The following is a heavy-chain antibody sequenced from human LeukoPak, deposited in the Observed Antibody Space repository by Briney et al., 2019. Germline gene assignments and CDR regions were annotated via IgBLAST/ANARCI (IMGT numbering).Heavy chain of an antibody. CDR1: GYSISSGYY. V-gene: IGHV4-38-2*02. Sequence: SETLSLTCTVSGYSISSGYYWGWIRQPPGKGLEWIGSIYHSGSTYYNPSLKSRVTISVDTSKNQFSLKLSSVTAADTAVYYCATYYDSSGYFDYWAREPWSPSPQ. CDR3: ATYYDSSGYFDY. J-gene: IGHJ4*02. D-gene: IGHD3-22*01. CDR2: IYHSGST.